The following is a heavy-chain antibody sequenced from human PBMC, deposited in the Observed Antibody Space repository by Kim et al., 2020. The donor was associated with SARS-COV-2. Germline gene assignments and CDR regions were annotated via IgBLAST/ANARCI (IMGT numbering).Heavy chain of an antibody. CDR1: GDSIGSFY. D-gene: IGHD3-10*01. CDR3: ARETTGYGELPD. Sequence: SETLSLTCSVSGDSIGSFYWSWIRQTPGKGLEWIGYVYHSGTANFSPSFNSRVTLSVDMANNQFSLTLRSVTAADTAFYYCARETTGYGELPDWGQGILVIVSS. J-gene: IGHJ4*02. CDR2: VYHSGTA. V-gene: IGHV4-59*01.